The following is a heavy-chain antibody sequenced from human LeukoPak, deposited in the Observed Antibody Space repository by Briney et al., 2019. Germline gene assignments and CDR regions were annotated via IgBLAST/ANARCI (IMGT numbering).Heavy chain of an antibody. D-gene: IGHD2-15*01. CDR3: ARDRTKYCSGGTCYSSYSYDY. CDR2: IRSDGSNE. CDR1: EFTFSSYG. V-gene: IGHV3-30*02. J-gene: IGHJ4*02. Sequence: PGGSLRLSCAASEFTFSSYGMHWVRQAPGKGLEWVAFIRSDGSNEYYAGSVKGRFTISGDNFKSTLSLQMNSLRPEDTALYYCARDRTKYCSGGTCYSSYSYDYWGQGTLVTVSS.